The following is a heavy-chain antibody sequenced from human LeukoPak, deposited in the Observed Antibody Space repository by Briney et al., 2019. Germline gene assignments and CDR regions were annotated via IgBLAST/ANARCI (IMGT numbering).Heavy chain of an antibody. Sequence: GGSLRLSCAASGFTFSSYDMHWVRQATGKGLEWVSGIGTAGDTYYPGSVKGRFTISRENAKNSLYLQMNSLRAGDTAAYYCARGSFGAFDIWGQGTTVTVSS. V-gene: IGHV3-13*01. J-gene: IGHJ3*02. CDR1: GFTFSSYD. D-gene: IGHD3-9*01. CDR3: ARGSFGAFDI. CDR2: IGTAGDT.